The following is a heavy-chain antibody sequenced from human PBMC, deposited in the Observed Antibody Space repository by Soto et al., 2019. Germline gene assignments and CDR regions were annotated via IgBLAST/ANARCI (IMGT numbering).Heavy chain of an antibody. CDR3: ARISYFYDCLNGLDP. Sequence: ESLTISGKGSGYTFTSYWIGLVRQLPGKGLEGMGIIYPGDSDTRDSPSFQGQVTITVDKSIRTAYLQWSTLKASDTAMYYCARISYFYDCLNGLDPWGQGTLVTVSS. CDR2: IYPGDSDT. CDR1: GYTFTSYW. V-gene: IGHV5-51*01. J-gene: IGHJ5*02. D-gene: IGHD3-22*01.